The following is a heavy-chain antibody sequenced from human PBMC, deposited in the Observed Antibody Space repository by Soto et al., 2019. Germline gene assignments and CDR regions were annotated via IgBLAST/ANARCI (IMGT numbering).Heavy chain of an antibody. Sequence: GGSLRLSCAASGFTFDDYAMHWVRQAPGKGLEWVSGISWNSGSIGYAASVKGRFTISRDNAKNSLYLQMNSLRAEDTALYYCAKTPYSSSGGYFDYWGQGTLVTVSS. J-gene: IGHJ4*02. V-gene: IGHV3-9*01. D-gene: IGHD6-13*01. CDR1: GFTFDDYA. CDR2: ISWNSGSI. CDR3: AKTPYSSSGGYFDY.